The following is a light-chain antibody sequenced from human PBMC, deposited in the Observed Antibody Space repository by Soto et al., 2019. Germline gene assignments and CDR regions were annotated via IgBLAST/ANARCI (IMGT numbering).Light chain of an antibody. CDR3: HQYKSYTPYT. Sequence: DIQMTQSPSALSASLGDRVTITCRASHSIGTWLAWYQQRPGKAPKLLIYDASSLGSGGPSRFSGGGSGTEFTLTISSLQPDDFGTYYCHQYKSYTPYTIGQGTKVEIK. CDR1: HSIGTW. J-gene: IGKJ2*01. CDR2: DAS. V-gene: IGKV1-5*01.